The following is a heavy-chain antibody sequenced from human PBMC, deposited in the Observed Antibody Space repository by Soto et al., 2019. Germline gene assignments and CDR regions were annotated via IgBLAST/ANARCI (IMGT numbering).Heavy chain of an antibody. CDR1: GGSISSYY. D-gene: IGHD2-21*02. J-gene: IGHJ6*02. CDR3: ARDPSYCGGDCYSFPYYGMDV. Sequence: SETLSLTCTVSGGSISSYYWSWIRQPPGKGLEWIGYIYYSGSTYYNPSLKSRVTISVDTSKNQFSLKLSSVTAADTAVYYCARDPSYCGGDCYSFPYYGMDVWGQGTTVTVSS. V-gene: IGHV4-59*12. CDR2: IYYSGST.